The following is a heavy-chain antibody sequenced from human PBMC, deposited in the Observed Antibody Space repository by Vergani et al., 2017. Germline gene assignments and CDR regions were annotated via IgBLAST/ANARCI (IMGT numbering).Heavy chain of an antibody. Sequence: EVQLLESGGDLVQPGGSLRLSCAASGFTFIMHAMSWVRQAPGKGLEWVSTLSARDRRTHYADSVKGRFSISRDNSKNTLFLHMNSLRPEDTAVYYCAKVGRSEVAGTLGAFDIWGQGTTVTVSS. J-gene: IGHJ3*02. CDR3: AKVGRSEVAGTLGAFDI. D-gene: IGHD6-19*01. CDR1: GFTFIMHA. CDR2: LSARDRRT. V-gene: IGHV3-23*01.